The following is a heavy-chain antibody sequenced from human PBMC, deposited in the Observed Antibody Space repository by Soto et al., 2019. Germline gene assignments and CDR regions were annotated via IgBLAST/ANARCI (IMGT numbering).Heavy chain of an antibody. CDR3: ARVGRYFVILSDYGDKYVMDV. D-gene: IGHD3-9*01. V-gene: IGHV3-30*03. CDR2: ISYDGSNK. J-gene: IGHJ6*02. Sequence: GGSLRLSCAASEFSFSRYGMHWVRQAPGKGLEWVAVISYDGSNKYYADSVKGRFTISRDNSKNTLYLQMNSLRAEDRAVYYCARVGRYFVILSDYGDKYVMDVWGRGTTVSVSS. CDR1: EFSFSRYG.